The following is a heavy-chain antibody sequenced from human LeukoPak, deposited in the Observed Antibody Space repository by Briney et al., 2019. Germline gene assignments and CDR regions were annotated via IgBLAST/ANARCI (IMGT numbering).Heavy chain of an antibody. J-gene: IGHJ4*02. D-gene: IGHD6-13*01. Sequence: GGSLRLSCAASGFTFSSYAMTWVRQAPGKGLEWVSAISASGGSTYYADSVKGRFTISRDNSKNTLYLQMNSLRAEDTAVYYCAKDWSPASGRGGYFDYWGQGTLVTVSS. CDR1: GFTFSSYA. V-gene: IGHV3-23*01. CDR2: ISASGGST. CDR3: AKDWSPASGRGGYFDY.